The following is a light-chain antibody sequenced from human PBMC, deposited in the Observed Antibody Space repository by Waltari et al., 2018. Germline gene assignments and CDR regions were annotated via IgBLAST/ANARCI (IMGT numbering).Light chain of an antibody. CDR1: NIGSYS. CDR2: YDS. Sequence: SYVPTQPPSVSVAPGETARITCGGDNIGSYSVHWYQQKPGQAPVLVIRYDSDRPSGIPERFSGSNSANTATLTISRVEAGDEANYYCQVWHAAIDPGVFGTGTEVTV. J-gene: IGLJ1*01. V-gene: IGLV3-21*04. CDR3: QVWHAAIDPGV.